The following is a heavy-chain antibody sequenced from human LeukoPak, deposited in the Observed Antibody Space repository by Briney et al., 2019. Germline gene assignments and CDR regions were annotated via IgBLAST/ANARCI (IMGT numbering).Heavy chain of an antibody. CDR1: GYTFTGYY. J-gene: IGHJ5*02. CDR2: INPKSGGT. V-gene: IGHV1-2*02. CDR3: ARSNGYTYGTDWSDP. D-gene: IGHD5-18*01. Sequence: ASVKFSCKTSGYTFTGYYMHWVRQAPGQGLEWMGWINPKSGGTNYAQKFQGRVTMTRDTSINTVYMELSRLRSDDTAVYYCARSNGYTYGTDWSDPWGQGTLVTVSS.